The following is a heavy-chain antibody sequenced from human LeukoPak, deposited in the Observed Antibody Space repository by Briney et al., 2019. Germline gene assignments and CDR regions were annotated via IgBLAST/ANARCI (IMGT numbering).Heavy chain of an antibody. CDR3: AKDLSYDYGDYGGGFFYYYYGMDV. CDR1: GFTFSSYG. CDR2: ISYDGSNK. V-gene: IGHV3-30*18. D-gene: IGHD4-17*01. J-gene: IGHJ6*04. Sequence: GGSLRLSCAASGFTFSSYGMHWVRQAPGKGLEWVAVISYDGSNKYYADSVEGRFTISRDNSKNTLYLQMNSLRAEDTAVYYCAKDLSYDYGDYGGGFFYYYYGMDVWGKGTTVTVSS.